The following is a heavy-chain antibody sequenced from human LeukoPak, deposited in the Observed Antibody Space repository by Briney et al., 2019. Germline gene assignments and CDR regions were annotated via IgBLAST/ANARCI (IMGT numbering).Heavy chain of an antibody. CDR3: ASFYAPDRGIESQNLVTVY. CDR1: GYTFTAYY. J-gene: IGHJ4*02. Sequence: ASVTVSCKASGYTFTAYYIHWVRQAPGQGLEWMGWINPNSGGTEYAQKFQGRVTLTRDTSISTAYMELSRLRSDDTAVYYCASFYAPDRGIESQNLVTVYWGQGTLVSVSP. D-gene: IGHD2/OR15-2a*01. CDR2: INPNSGGT. V-gene: IGHV1-2*02.